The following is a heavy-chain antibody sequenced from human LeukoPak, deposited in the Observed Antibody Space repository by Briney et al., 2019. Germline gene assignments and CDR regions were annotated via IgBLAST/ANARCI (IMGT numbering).Heavy chain of an antibody. CDR3: ARESFSRGWYGGAFDY. CDR1: GYTFTGYY. Sequence: ASVTVSCKASGYTFTGYYMHWVRQAPGQGLEWMGWINPNSGGTNYAQKFQGRVILTRDTSINTAYMELSRLRSDDTAVYYCARESFSRGWYGGAFDYWGQGTLVTVSS. D-gene: IGHD6-19*01. CDR2: INPNSGGT. J-gene: IGHJ4*02. V-gene: IGHV1-2*02.